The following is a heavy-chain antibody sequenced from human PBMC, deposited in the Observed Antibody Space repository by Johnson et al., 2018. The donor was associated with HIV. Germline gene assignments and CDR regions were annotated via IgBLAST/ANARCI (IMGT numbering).Heavy chain of an antibody. J-gene: IGHJ3*02. CDR3: ARDFTAVYCGGDCYAFDI. CDR2: INWNGGST. D-gene: IGHD2-21*02. Sequence: HVQLVESGGGLVRPGGSLRLSCAASGFIFSDHYMSWIRQAPGKGLEWVSDINWNGGSTDYADSVKGRFTISRDNAKNSLYMQMDSLRAEDTALYYCARDFTAVYCGGDCYAFDIWGQGTMVSVSS. V-gene: IGHV3-11*01. CDR1: GFIFSDHY.